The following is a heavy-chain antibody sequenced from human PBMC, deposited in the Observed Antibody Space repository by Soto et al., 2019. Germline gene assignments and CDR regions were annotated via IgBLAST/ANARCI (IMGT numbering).Heavy chain of an antibody. D-gene: IGHD4-4*01. CDR1: GGSISSGGYS. J-gene: IGHJ5*02. CDR2: IYHSGST. Sequence: SETLSLTCAVSGGSISSGGYSWSWIRQPPGKGLEWIGYIYHSGSTYYNPSLKSRVTISVDRSKNQFSLKLSSVTAADTAVYYCARAVAVTTQKWFDPWGQGTLVTVSS. V-gene: IGHV4-30-2*01. CDR3: ARAVAVTTQKWFDP.